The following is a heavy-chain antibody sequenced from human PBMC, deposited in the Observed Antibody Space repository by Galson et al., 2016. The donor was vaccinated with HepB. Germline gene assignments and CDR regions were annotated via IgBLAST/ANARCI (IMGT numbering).Heavy chain of an antibody. J-gene: IGHJ4*02. CDR3: AKGGPEGTGTLDS. D-gene: IGHD1-14*01. V-gene: IGHV3-74*01. CDR2: IDEDGSET. CDR1: GFIFSDDW. Sequence: SLRLSCAASGFIFSDDWMHWVRQTAGRGLVYIALIDEDGSETSYADSVKGRFTISRDNAKNTVYLQMNRLRGDDTAVYFCAKGGPEGTGTLDSWGQGTQVTVSS.